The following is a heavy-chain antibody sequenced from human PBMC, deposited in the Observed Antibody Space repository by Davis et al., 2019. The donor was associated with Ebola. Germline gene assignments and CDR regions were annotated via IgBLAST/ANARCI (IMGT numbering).Heavy chain of an antibody. Sequence: ASVKVSCKASGYTFTSYYMHWVRQAPGQGLEWMGIINPSGGSTSYAQKFQGRVTMTRDTSTSTVYMELSSLRSEDTAVYYCARDRITVVTPSDAFDIWGQGTMATVSS. CDR1: GYTFTSYY. CDR3: ARDRITVVTPSDAFDI. J-gene: IGHJ3*02. D-gene: IGHD4-23*01. CDR2: INPSGGST. V-gene: IGHV1-46*01.